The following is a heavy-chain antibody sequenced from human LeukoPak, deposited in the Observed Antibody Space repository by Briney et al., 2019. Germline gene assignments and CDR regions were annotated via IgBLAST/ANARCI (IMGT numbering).Heavy chain of an antibody. Sequence: ASVKVSCKASGYTFTSYGISWVRQAPGQGLEWMGWISAYNGNTNYAQKLQGRVTMTTDTSTSTAYMELRSLTSDDTAVYYCARVPGPNYYGSGKGDWFDPWGQGTLVTVSS. CDR1: GYTFTSYG. CDR2: ISAYNGNT. D-gene: IGHD3-10*01. J-gene: IGHJ5*02. CDR3: ARVPGPNYYGSGKGDWFDP. V-gene: IGHV1-18*01.